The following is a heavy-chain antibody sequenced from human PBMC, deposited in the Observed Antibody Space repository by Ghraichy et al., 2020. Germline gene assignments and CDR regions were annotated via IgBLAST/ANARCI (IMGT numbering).Heavy chain of an antibody. D-gene: IGHD3-22*01. J-gene: IGHJ4*02. CDR3: ATANTYYYDSSGYYSIDY. CDR1: GYTLTELS. Sequence: ASVKVSCKVSGYTLTELSMHWVRQAPGKGLEWMGGFDPEDGETIYAQKFQGRVTMTEDTSTDTAYMELSSLRSEDTAVYYCATANTYYYDSSGYYSIDYWGQGTLVTVSS. CDR2: FDPEDGET. V-gene: IGHV1-24*01.